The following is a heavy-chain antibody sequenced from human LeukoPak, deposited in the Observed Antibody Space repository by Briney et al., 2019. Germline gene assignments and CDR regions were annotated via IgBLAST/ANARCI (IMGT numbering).Heavy chain of an antibody. J-gene: IGHJ4*02. CDR3: ARLTFGGVIGFDY. D-gene: IGHD3-16*02. CDR1: RFTFSSYA. CDR2: ISSDGTNK. V-gene: IGHV3-30*03. Sequence: GSLRLSCAASRFTFSSYAMHWVRQAPGKGLEWVAVISSDGTNKYYPDSVKGRFTISRDNSMNTLYLQMNSLRAEDTAVYYCARLTFGGVIGFDYWGQGTLVTVSS.